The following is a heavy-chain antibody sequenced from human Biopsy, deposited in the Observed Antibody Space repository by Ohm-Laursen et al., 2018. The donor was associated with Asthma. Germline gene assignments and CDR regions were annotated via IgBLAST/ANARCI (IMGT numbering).Heavy chain of an antibody. CDR1: GFVFSQCG. D-gene: IGHD3-22*01. V-gene: IGHV3-30*03. J-gene: IGHJ3*02. CDR2: VSSDGHNK. CDR3: ARQSGQDYGDSSGFDI. Sequence: SLRLSCAASGFVFSQCGMYWVRQGPGKGLEWVALVSSDGHNKYYEDSVKGRFTISRDNSRNRLYLQINRLTVEDSAVYFCARQSGQDYGDSSGFDIWGQGTKVAVSS.